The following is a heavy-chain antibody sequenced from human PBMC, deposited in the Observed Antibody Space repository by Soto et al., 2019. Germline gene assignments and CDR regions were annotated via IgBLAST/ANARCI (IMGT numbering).Heavy chain of an antibody. Sequence: PSETLSLTCTVSGGSITGFDHYCSWIRQPPGRGLECIGELNHSGSSNYNPSLKSRVTISVDTSKNQFSLKLSSVTAADTAVYYCASLAGLYYGSGSYYLPTFDYWGQGTLVTVSS. CDR3: ASLAGLYYGSGSYYLPTFDY. J-gene: IGHJ4*02. CDR2: LNHSGSS. D-gene: IGHD3-10*01. CDR1: GGSITGFDHY. V-gene: IGHV4-34*01.